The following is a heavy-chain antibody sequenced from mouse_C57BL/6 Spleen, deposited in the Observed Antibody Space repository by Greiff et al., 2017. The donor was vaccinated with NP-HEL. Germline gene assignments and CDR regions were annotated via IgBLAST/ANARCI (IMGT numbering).Heavy chain of an antibody. Sequence: VQLQQPGAELVRPGSSVKLSCKASGYTFTSYWMHWVKQRPIQGLEWIGNIDPSDSETHYNQKFKDKATLTVDKSSSTAYMHLSSLTSEDSAVYYCARRDYSTSFDYWGQGTTLTVSS. CDR2: IDPSDSET. V-gene: IGHV1-52*01. J-gene: IGHJ2*01. CDR1: GYTFTSYW. CDR3: ARRDYSTSFDY. D-gene: IGHD2-5*01.